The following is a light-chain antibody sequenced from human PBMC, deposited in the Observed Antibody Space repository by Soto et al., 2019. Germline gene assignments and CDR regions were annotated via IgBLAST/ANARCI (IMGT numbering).Light chain of an antibody. V-gene: IGKV3-15*01. CDR2: GAS. CDR1: QSVSSN. CDR3: QQSYSTPRT. J-gene: IGKJ2*01. Sequence: EIVMTQSPATLPVSPGERATLSCRASQSVSSNLAWYQQKPGQAPRFLIYGASTRATGIPARFSGSGSGTEFTLTISSLQPEDFATYYCQQSYSTPRTFGQGTKLEIK.